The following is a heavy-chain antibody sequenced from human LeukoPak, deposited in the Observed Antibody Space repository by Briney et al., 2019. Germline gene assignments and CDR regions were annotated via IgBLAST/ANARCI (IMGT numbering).Heavy chain of an antibody. Sequence: GGSLRLSCAASGFTFSIYSMSWVRQAPGKGLEWVSYISSSSSTISYADSVKVRFTISRDNAENSLYLQMNSLRVEDTAVYYCARAGDFSFKDWGQGTLVTVSS. CDR2: ISSSSSTI. CDR1: GFTFSIYS. V-gene: IGHV3-48*01. J-gene: IGHJ4*02. D-gene: IGHD3-3*01. CDR3: ARAGDFSFKD.